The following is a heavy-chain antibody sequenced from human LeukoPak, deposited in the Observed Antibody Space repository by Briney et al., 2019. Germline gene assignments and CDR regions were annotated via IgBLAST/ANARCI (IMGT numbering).Heavy chain of an antibody. J-gene: IGHJ3*02. CDR3: AKDLSLLWFGEIESGAFDI. Sequence: PGGSLRLSCAASGFTFSSRAMSWVRQAPGKGLEWVSAISGSGGSTYYADSVKGRFTISRDNSKNTLYLQMNSLRAEDTAVYYCAKDLSLLWFGEIESGAFDIWGQGTMVTVSS. D-gene: IGHD3-10*01. CDR1: GFTFSSRA. V-gene: IGHV3-23*01. CDR2: ISGSGGST.